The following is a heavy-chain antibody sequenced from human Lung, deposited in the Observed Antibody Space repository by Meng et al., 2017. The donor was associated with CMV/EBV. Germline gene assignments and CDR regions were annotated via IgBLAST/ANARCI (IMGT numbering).Heavy chain of an antibody. CDR2: IWSDGSAT. CDR1: GFTFSSYA. D-gene: IGHD3-3*01. Sequence: GGSXRLXCAASGFTFSSYAMSWVRQAPGKGLEWVAFIWSDGSATYYADSVRGRFTISRDNSKNTVYLQMNSLRTEDTAVYSCAKDKGVRYLEWFSVRGQKTXVNGSS. V-gene: IGHV3-30*02. J-gene: IGHJ4*02. CDR3: AKDKGVRYLEWFSV.